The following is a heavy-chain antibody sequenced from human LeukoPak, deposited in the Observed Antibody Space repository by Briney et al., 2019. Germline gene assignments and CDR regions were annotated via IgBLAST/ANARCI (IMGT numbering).Heavy chain of an antibody. CDR1: GGSFSSSGYY. Sequence: SETLSLTCTVSGGSFSSSGYYWGWIRQPPGKGLEWIASIYYSGNTYYNPPLKSRVTISINTSKNQFSLKLSSVTAADTAFYYCARRCQAGMAAAGGVDYWGQGTLVTVSS. CDR2: IYYSGNT. J-gene: IGHJ4*02. V-gene: IGHV4-39*01. CDR3: ARRCQAGMAAAGGVDY. D-gene: IGHD6-13*01.